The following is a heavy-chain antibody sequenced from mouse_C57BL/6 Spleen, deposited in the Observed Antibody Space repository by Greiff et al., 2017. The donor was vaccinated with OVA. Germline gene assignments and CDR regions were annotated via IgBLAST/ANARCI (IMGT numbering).Heavy chain of an antibody. CDR2: IDPSDSYT. J-gene: IGHJ4*01. CDR3: ALRLRYAMDY. V-gene: IGHV1-69*01. CDR1: GYTFTSYW. Sequence: QVQLQQPGAELVMPGASVKLSCKASGYTFTSYWMHWVKQRPGQGLEWIGEIDPSDSYTNYNQKFKGKSTLTVDKSSSTAYMQLSSLTSEESAVYYCALRLRYAMDYWGQGTSVTVSS. D-gene: IGHD3-2*02.